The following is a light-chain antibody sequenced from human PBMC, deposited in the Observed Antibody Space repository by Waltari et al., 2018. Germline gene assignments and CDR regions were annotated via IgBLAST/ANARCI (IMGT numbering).Light chain of an antibody. CDR2: DAS. V-gene: IGKV3D-15*01. Sequence: EILMTHSPTTLSFSRGERATLCCTTRQSSSTNLAWYQQKPGQAPRLLIFDASTRATGVPARFSGSGSGTDFTLTISRLQSEDFAVYYCQQYTNWPQTFGQGTKVEI. CDR3: QQYTNWPQT. J-gene: IGKJ1*01. CDR1: QSSSTN.